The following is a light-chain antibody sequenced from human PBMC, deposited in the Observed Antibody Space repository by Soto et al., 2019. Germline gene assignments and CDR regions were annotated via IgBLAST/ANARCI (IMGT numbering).Light chain of an antibody. Sequence: QSLVTQPASVSGSPGQSITISCTGTISDVGGYNYVSWYQQHPGKAPKLMIYEVSNRPSGVSDRFSGSKSGNTASLTISGLQAEDEADYYCRSYTSATTYAFGTGTKVTVL. J-gene: IGLJ1*01. CDR1: ISDVGGYNY. CDR2: EVS. CDR3: RSYTSATTYA. V-gene: IGLV2-14*01.